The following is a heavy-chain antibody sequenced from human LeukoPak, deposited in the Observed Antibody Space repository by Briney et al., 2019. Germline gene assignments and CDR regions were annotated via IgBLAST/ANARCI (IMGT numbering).Heavy chain of an antibody. V-gene: IGHV3-23*01. J-gene: IGHJ4*02. Sequence: KAGGSLRLSCAASGFTFTNYAMTWVRQAPGKGLEWVSGISEGVSNTYYADSVKGRFTISRDHSKNTLYLQMNSLRAEDTALYYCAKREKGTTGRFFDYWGQGTLVTVSS. CDR1: GFTFTNYA. CDR2: ISEGVSNT. CDR3: AKREKGTTGRFFDY. D-gene: IGHD4-17*01.